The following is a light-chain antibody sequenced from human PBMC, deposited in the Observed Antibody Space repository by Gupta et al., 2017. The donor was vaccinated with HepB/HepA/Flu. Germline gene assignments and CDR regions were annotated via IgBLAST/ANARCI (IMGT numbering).Light chain of an antibody. CDR3: CSYTGNFFYV. CDR1: SSDVGGYNY. V-gene: IGLV2-11*01. Sequence: QSALTQPRSVSGSPGPSVTISCTGTSSDVGGYNYVSWYQQHPGKAPNLMIYDVTKRPSGVPDRFSGSKSGNTASLTISGLQAEDEADYYCCSYTGNFFYVFGTGTKVTVL. CDR2: DVT. J-gene: IGLJ1*01.